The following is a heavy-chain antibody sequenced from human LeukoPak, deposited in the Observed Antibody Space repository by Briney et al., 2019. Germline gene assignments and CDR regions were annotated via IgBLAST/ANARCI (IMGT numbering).Heavy chain of an antibody. CDR2: ISGSGGST. CDR1: GFTVSSNY. V-gene: IGHV3-23*01. Sequence: PGGSLRLSCAASGFTVSSNYMSWVRQAPGKGLEWVSAISGSGGSTYYADSVKGRFTISRDNSKNTLYLQMNSLRAEDTAVYYCAKEATYYYDSSGPGTGWFDPWGQGTLVTVSS. D-gene: IGHD3-22*01. J-gene: IGHJ5*02. CDR3: AKEATYYYDSSGPGTGWFDP.